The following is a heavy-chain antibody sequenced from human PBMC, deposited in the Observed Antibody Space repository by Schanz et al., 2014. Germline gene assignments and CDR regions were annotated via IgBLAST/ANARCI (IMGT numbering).Heavy chain of an antibody. CDR2: IWYDGSNE. CDR1: GFTFSSYG. CDR3: AKEKEEVAADGSFFDY. Sequence: QVQLVESGGGVVQPGRSRRLSCEASGFTFSSYGMHWVRQAPGKGLEWVALIWYDGSNEYYADSVKGRFTISRDNPKKTLYLQMNSLRAEDTAVYYCAKEKEEVAADGSFFDYWGQGTLVTVSS. V-gene: IGHV3-33*06. D-gene: IGHD6-13*01. J-gene: IGHJ4*02.